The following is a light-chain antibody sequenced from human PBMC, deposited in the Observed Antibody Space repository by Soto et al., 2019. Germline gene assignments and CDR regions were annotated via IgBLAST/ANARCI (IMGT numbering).Light chain of an antibody. CDR2: KAS. Sequence: DIQMTQSPSTLSASVGDRVTITCRASQSISSWLAWYQQKPGKAPKLLIYKASTLQSGVPSRFSGSGSGTEFSLAISSLQPDDSATYYCKQYNANWTFGQGTKVEIK. CDR3: KQYNANWT. V-gene: IGKV1-5*03. CDR1: QSISSW. J-gene: IGKJ1*01.